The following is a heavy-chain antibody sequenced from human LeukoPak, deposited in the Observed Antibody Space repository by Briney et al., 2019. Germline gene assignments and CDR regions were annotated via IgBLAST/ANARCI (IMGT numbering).Heavy chain of an antibody. V-gene: IGHV4-39*07. D-gene: IGHD3-10*01. CDR2: IYYSGST. CDR1: GDSMRNYY. J-gene: IGHJ3*02. CDR3: ARASNQFYGSPGRAFDI. Sequence: SETLSLTCNVSGDSMRNYYWGWIRQPPGKGLEWIGSIYYSGSTYYNPSLKSRVTISVDTSKNQFSLKLSSVTAADTAVYYCARASNQFYGSPGRAFDIWGQGTMVTVSS.